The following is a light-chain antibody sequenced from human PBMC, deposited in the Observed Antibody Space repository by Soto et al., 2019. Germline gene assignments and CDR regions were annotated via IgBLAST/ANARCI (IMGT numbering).Light chain of an antibody. Sequence: DIQMTQSPSSLSASVGDRVTITCRASQTISRYLNWYQQKPGKAPNLLISAASSLQAGVPSRFGGSGSGTDFTLTISSLQPEDFAVYYCQQYNNWPLTFGGGTKVDIK. V-gene: IGKV1-39*01. CDR2: AAS. CDR3: QQYNNWPLT. CDR1: QTISRY. J-gene: IGKJ4*01.